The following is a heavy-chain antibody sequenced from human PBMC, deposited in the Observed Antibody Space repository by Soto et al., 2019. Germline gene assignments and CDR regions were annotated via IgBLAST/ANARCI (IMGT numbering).Heavy chain of an antibody. V-gene: IGHV1-18*01. J-gene: IGHJ3*01. CDR2: IKTYNGNT. Sequence: QVQLVQSGGEVKKPGASVKVSCKASGYIFSTYGICWVRQAPGQGPEWMGWIKTYNGNTNYTQKFQGRVTMTTDTSTSTAYMELRSLRSDDTAVYYCARGGGTSSRPEAFELWGQGTVITVSS. CDR1: GYIFSTYG. D-gene: IGHD1-26*01. CDR3: ARGGGTSSRPEAFEL.